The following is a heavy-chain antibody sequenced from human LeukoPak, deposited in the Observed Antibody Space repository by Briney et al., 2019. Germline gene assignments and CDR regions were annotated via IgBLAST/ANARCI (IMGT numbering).Heavy chain of an antibody. CDR2: ISYDGSNK. CDR1: GFTFNTFW. J-gene: IGHJ4*02. Sequence: GGSLRLSCAVSGFTFNTFWMSWVRQAPGKGLEWVAVISYDGSNKYYADSVKGRFTISRDNSKNTLYLQMNSLGAEDTAVYYCARRAGGQLVPTYFDYWGQGTLVTVSS. CDR3: ARRAGGQLVPTYFDY. D-gene: IGHD6-13*01. V-gene: IGHV3-30-3*01.